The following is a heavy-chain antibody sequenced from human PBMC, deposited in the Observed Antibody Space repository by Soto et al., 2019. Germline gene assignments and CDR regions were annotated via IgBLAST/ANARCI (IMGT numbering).Heavy chain of an antibody. Sequence: PSETLSLTCAVSGGSISSGGYSWSWIRQPPGKGLEWIGYIYHSGSTYYNPSLKSRVTISVDRSKNQFSLKLSSVTAADTAVYYCARAATAMDYYFDYWGQGTLVTV. CDR2: IYHSGST. D-gene: IGHD5-18*01. CDR1: GGSISSGGYS. V-gene: IGHV4-30-2*01. J-gene: IGHJ4*02. CDR3: ARAATAMDYYFDY.